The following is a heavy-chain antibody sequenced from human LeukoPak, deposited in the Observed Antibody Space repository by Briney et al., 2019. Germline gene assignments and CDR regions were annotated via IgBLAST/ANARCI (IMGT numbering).Heavy chain of an antibody. Sequence: PGGSLRLSCAASGFIFSRYDMSWVRQPPEEGLEWVSTISFAGGKTAYTDSVKGRFIISRDNSKNTVYLQMNSLRAEDTAVYYCAKRRASDGSGYRAFEFWGQGTLVTVSS. CDR1: GFIFSRYD. J-gene: IGHJ4*02. D-gene: IGHD3-22*01. CDR3: AKRRASDGSGYRAFEF. V-gene: IGHV3-23*01. CDR2: ISFAGGKT.